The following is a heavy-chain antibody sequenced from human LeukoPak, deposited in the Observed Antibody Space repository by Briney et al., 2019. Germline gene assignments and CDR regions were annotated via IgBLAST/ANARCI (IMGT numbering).Heavy chain of an antibody. CDR1: GFTFSSYS. J-gene: IGHJ3*02. CDR2: ISSSSSYI. V-gene: IGHV3-21*01. D-gene: IGHD3-10*01. CDR3: ARCLHLWFGELKAFDI. Sequence: GGSLRLSCAASGFTFSSYSMNWVRQAPGKGLEWVSSISSSSSYIYYADSVKGRFTISRDNAKNSLYLQMNSLRAEDTAVYYCARCLHLWFGELKAFDIWGQGTMVTVSS.